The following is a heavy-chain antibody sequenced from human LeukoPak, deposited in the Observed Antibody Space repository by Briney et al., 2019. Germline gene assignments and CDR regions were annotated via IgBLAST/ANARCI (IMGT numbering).Heavy chain of an antibody. V-gene: IGHV1-18*01. CDR1: GGTFSSYA. J-gene: IGHJ5*02. D-gene: IGHD2-2*01. CDR3: ARTLGSTPFDP. CDR2: ISAYNGNT. Sequence: ASVKVSCKASGGTFSSYAISWVRQAPGQGLEWMGWISAYNGNTNYAQKLQGRVTMTTDTSTSTAYMELRSLRSDDTAVYYCARTLGSTPFDPWGQGTLVTVSS.